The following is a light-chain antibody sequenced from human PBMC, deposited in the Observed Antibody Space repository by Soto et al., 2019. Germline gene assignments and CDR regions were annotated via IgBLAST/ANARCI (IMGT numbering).Light chain of an antibody. CDR3: QSYDSGLSGFYV. Sequence: SVLTQPPSVSGAPGQRVTISCTGSSSNIGSEYEVHWYKQLPGTAPKLLIYGNRYRPSGVPDRFSGSKSGTSASLAITGLQAEDEADYYCQSYDSGLSGFYVFGTGTKVTVL. J-gene: IGLJ1*01. CDR2: GNR. V-gene: IGLV1-40*01. CDR1: SSNIGSEYE.